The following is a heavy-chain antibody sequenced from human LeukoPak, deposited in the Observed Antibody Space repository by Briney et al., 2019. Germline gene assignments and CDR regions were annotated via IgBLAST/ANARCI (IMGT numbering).Heavy chain of an antibody. Sequence: GGSLRLSCAASGFTFDDYAMHWVRQAPGKGLEWVSGISWNSGSIGYADSVKGRFTISRDNAKNSLYLQMNSLRAEDTAVYYCARASRSLENDYWGQGTLVTVSS. CDR2: ISWNSGSI. CDR1: GFTFDDYA. V-gene: IGHV3-9*01. CDR3: ARASRSLENDY. D-gene: IGHD6-13*01. J-gene: IGHJ4*02.